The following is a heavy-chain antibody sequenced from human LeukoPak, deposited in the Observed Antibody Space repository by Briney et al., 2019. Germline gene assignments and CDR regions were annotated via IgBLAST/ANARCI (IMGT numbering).Heavy chain of an antibody. CDR2: VYHIGGT. CDR1: GGSITDSY. J-gene: IGHJ4*02. D-gene: IGHD3-3*01. CDR3: ARHKVGGIFDS. V-gene: IGHV4-59*08. Sequence: SETLSLTCTVSGGSITDSYWSWIRQPPGLGLEWIGYVYHIGGTNYSPSLRSRVAISLAASKTQFSLTLTSVTAADTALYFCARHKVGGIFDSWSPGKLVIVSS.